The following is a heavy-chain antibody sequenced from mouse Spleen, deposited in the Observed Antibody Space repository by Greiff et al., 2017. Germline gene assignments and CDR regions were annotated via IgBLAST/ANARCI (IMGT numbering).Heavy chain of an antibody. CDR2: ISYDGSN. J-gene: IGHJ2*01. CDR3: ASRGKLGDY. CDR1: GYSITSGYY. Sequence: QLQQSGPGLVKPSQSLSLTCSVTGYSITSGYYWNWIRQFPGNKLEWMGYISYDGSNNYNPSLKNRISITRDTSKNQFFLKLNSVTTEDTATYYCASRGKLGDYWGQGTTLTVSS. D-gene: IGHD4-1*01. V-gene: IGHV3-6*01.